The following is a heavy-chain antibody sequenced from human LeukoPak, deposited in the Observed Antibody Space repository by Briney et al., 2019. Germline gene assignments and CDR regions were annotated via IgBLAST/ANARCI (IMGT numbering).Heavy chain of an antibody. D-gene: IGHD4-11*01. CDR3: ASRTVQIYSDYYYYMDV. V-gene: IGHV4-39*07. CDR1: GGSISSSRYY. CDR2: IYYSGST. J-gene: IGHJ6*03. Sequence: PETLSLTCTLSGGSISSSRYYWGWIRQTPGKGLEWIGRIYYSGSTYYNPSLKSRVTISVDTSKNQFSLKLSSVTAAHTAVYYCASRTVQIYSDYYYYMDVWGKGTTVTVSS.